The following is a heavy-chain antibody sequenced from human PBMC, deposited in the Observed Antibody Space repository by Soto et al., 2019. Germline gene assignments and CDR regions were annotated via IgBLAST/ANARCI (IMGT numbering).Heavy chain of an antibody. J-gene: IGHJ6*02. CDR1: GGTFSSFA. CDR3: ARGESSWFSDV. CDR2: IIPMIKTP. V-gene: IGHV1-69*01. D-gene: IGHD6-19*01. Sequence: QVLLVQSGAEVKQPGSSVKVSCKASGGTFSSFAISWVRQVPGQGLEWMGGIIPMIKTPNYAQKFQGRLTITADESTNIAYMDLSSLRSEDTAVYFCARGESSWFSDVWGQGTTVIVS.